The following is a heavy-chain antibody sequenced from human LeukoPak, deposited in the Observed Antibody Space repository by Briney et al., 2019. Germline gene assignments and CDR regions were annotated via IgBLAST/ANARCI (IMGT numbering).Heavy chain of an antibody. Sequence: ASVKVSCKASGYTFTGYGISWVRQAPGQGLEWMGWISAYNGNTNYAQKLQGRVTMTTDTSTSTAYMELRSLRSDDTAVYYCARDGTAYYDFWSGYSPFDYWGQGTLVTVSS. CDR2: ISAYNGNT. V-gene: IGHV1-18*01. CDR3: ARDGTAYYDFWSGYSPFDY. J-gene: IGHJ4*02. CDR1: GYTFTGYG. D-gene: IGHD3-3*01.